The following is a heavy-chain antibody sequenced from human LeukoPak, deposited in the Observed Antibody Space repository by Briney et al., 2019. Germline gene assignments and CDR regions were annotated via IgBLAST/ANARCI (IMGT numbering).Heavy chain of an antibody. V-gene: IGHV3-7*03. J-gene: IGHJ4*02. CDR3: AKDSLPYYDSSGYYFFGSFDY. D-gene: IGHD3-22*01. CDR2: INQDGSDK. Sequence: GGSLRLSCAASGLTFSIHWMNWVRQAPGKGLECVANINQDGSDKYYVDSVKGRFTISRDNAKNPLYLQMNSLRAEDTAVYYCAKDSLPYYDSSGYYFFGSFDYWGQGTLVTVSS. CDR1: GLTFSIHW.